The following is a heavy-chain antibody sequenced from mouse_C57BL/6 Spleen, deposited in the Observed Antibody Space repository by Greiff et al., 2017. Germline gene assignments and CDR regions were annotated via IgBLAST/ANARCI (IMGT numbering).Heavy chain of an antibody. J-gene: IGHJ1*03. CDR1: GYTFTSYW. V-gene: IGHV1-59*01. CDR3: ARCKDYGYERNWYFEV. D-gene: IGHD2-2*01. CDR2: IVPSDSYT. Sequence: QVQLQQPGAELVRPGTSVKLSCKASGYTFTSYWMHWVKQRPGQGLEWIGVIVPSDSYTNYNQKFTGKATLTVDTSSSTAYMQLSSLTSEDSAVYDRARCKDYGYERNWYFEVWGTGTTVTVSS.